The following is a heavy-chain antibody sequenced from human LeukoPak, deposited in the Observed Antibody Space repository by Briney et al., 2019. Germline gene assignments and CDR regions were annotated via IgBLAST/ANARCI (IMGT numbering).Heavy chain of an antibody. CDR3: ARVAAADSFDY. CDR1: GGTFSSYA. V-gene: IGHV1-69*06. Sequence: SVKVSCKASGGTFSSYAISWARQAPGQGLEWMGGIIPIFGTANYAQKFQGRVTITADKSTSTAYMGLSSLRSEDTAVYYCARVAAADSFDYWGQGTLVTVSS. J-gene: IGHJ4*02. CDR2: IIPIFGTA. D-gene: IGHD6-13*01.